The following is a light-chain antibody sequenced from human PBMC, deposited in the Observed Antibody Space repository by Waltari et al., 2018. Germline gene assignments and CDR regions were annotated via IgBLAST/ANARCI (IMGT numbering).Light chain of an antibody. CDR2: WAS. Sequence: DIVMTQSPDSLAVSLGERATINCKSSQSVLYNSKNKNYLAWFQQKPGQPPTLLTYWASTRESXXPXRXSGSGSWTXXXXTISSLQAEXVAVXXCXXXYSAPRTFGXGTKVXIK. J-gene: IGKJ1*01. CDR1: QSVLYNSKNKNY. CDR3: XXXYSAPRT. V-gene: IGKV4-1*01.